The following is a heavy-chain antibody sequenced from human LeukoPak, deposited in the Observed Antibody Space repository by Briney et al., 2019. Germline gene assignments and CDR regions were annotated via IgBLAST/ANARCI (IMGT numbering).Heavy chain of an antibody. Sequence: SETLSLTCTVSSASITSSPYFWGWIRQSPGKGLEWIGSISYSGTTYYNPPLKSRVTISVDTSKNQFSLKLNSVTAADTAVFYCAANSADYNTLGSSYKVWGQGTLVTVPS. CDR1: SASITSSPYF. V-gene: IGHV4-39*01. CDR3: AANSADYNTLGSSYKV. D-gene: IGHD3-10*01. J-gene: IGHJ4*02. CDR2: ISYSGTT.